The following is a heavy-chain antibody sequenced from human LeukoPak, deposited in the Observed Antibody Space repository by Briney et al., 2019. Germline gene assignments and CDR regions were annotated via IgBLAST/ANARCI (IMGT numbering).Heavy chain of an antibody. CDR2: IYYSGST. D-gene: IGHD3-22*01. Sequence: PSETLSLTCTVSGGSISSYYWSWIRQPPGKGLEWIGYIYYSGSTNYNPSLKSRVTISVDTSKNQFSLKLTSVTAADTAVYYCARVKYHYDSSRFDPWGQGTLVTVSS. V-gene: IGHV4-59*12. CDR3: ARVKYHYDSSRFDP. J-gene: IGHJ5*02. CDR1: GGSISSYY.